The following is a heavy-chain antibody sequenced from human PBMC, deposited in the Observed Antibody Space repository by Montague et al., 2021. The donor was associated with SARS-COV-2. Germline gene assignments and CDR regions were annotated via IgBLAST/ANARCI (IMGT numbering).Heavy chain of an antibody. J-gene: IGHJ5*02. Sequence: SETLSPTCTVSGGSISSYYWSWIRQPPGKGLEWIGYIYYSGSTNYNPSLKSRVTISVDTSKNQFSLKLSSVAAADTAVYYCARAQMNRITIFGVVAEFDPWGQGTLGTVSS. V-gene: IGHV4-59*01. CDR2: IYYSGST. D-gene: IGHD3-3*01. CDR3: ARAQMNRITIFGVVAEFDP. CDR1: GGSISSYY.